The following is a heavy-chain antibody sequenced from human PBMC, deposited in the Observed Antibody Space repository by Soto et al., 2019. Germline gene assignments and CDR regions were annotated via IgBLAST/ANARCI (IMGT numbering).Heavy chain of an antibody. CDR3: AREGYCSGGGCSGGMDV. D-gene: IGHD2-15*01. CDR2: IWFDGSDA. Sequence: PRGSLRLSCAASGLAFSGYGMHWVRQAPGKGLEWVAFIWFDGSDALYSDSVKGRFSITRDNSKNTLFLQLNSLRGDDTAVYYCAREGYCSGGGCSGGMDVWGQGTTVTVSS. CDR1: GLAFSGYG. J-gene: IGHJ6*02. V-gene: IGHV3-33*01.